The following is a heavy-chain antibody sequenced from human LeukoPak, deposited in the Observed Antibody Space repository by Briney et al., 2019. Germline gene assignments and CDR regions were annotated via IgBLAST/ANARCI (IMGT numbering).Heavy chain of an antibody. J-gene: IGHJ4*02. D-gene: IGHD2-15*01. CDR2: ISASNGNT. V-gene: IGHV1-18*01. CDR3: ARDCSGGSCYEYYFDY. Sequence: GASVKVSCKASGYTFTSYGISWVRQAPGQGLEWMGWISASNGNTNYAQKLQGRVTMTTDTSTSTAYMELRSLRSDDTAVYYCARDCSGGSCYEYYFDYWGQGTLVTVSS. CDR1: GYTFTSYG.